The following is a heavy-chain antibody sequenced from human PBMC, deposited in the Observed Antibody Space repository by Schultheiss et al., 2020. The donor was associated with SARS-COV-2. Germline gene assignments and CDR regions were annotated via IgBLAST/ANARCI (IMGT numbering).Heavy chain of an antibody. Sequence: GGSLRLSCAASGFTFSSYAMHWVRQAPGKGLEWVGRSKHKANGYTTEYAASVKGRFTISRDDSKNSLYLQMNSLKTEDTAVYYCTRSYSTSWYGIGYWGQGTLVTVSS. D-gene: IGHD6-13*01. CDR1: GFTFSSYA. J-gene: IGHJ4*02. V-gene: IGHV3-72*01. CDR2: SKHKANGYTT. CDR3: TRSYSTSWYGIGY.